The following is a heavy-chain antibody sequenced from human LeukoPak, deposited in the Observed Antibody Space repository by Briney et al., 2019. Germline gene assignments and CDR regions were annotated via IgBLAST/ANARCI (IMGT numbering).Heavy chain of an antibody. D-gene: IGHD1-1*01. CDR1: GFTFSSYS. CDR3: AKSPKTGFLFDY. V-gene: IGHV3-66*01. J-gene: IGHJ4*02. CDR2: IYGGVNT. Sequence: QAGGSLRLSCAASGFTFSSYSMNWVRQAPGKGLEWVSVIYGGVNTVYADSVQGRFTISRDNSKNTLYLQMSSLRAEDTAVYYCAKSPKTGFLFDYCGKGTLVTVSS.